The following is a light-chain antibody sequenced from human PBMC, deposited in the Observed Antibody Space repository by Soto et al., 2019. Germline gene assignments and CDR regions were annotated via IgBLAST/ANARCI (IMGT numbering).Light chain of an antibody. J-gene: IGKJ2*01. Sequence: DIQMTQSPSSLSASVRDRVTITCRASQSITTYLNWYQQTPGKAPKLLIYVASGLQSGVPSRFSGSGSGTDFTLTISSLQPEDFATYYCQQSYSIPYTFGQGTKLEIK. CDR1: QSITTY. CDR3: QQSYSIPYT. CDR2: VAS. V-gene: IGKV1-39*01.